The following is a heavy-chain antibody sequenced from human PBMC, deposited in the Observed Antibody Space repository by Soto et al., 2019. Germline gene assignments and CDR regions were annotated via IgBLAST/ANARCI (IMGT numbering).Heavy chain of an antibody. CDR1: GFTFSIYA. J-gene: IGHJ4*02. Sequence: PRGSLRLSCIASGFTFSIYAMIRVSHAPGKGLDWVSAISRSGGSTYYAASVKGRFTISRDNSKNTLFLQMNSLRAEHTSVYYSANPDPAPATYWGQGTFVPAAS. CDR2: ISRSGGST. CDR3: ANPDPAPATY. V-gene: IGHV3-23*01.